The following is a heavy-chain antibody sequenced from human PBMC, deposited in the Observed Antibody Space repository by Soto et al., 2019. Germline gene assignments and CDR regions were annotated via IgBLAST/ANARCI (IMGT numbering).Heavy chain of an antibody. Sequence: SETLSLTCTVSGGSISSYYWSWIRQPPGKGLEWIGYIYYSGSTNYNPSLKSRVTISVDTSKNQFSLKLSSVTAADTAVYYCARRYGSYFDYWGQGPLVTAPQ. J-gene: IGHJ4*02. CDR1: GGSISSYY. CDR3: ARRYGSYFDY. D-gene: IGHD5-18*01. V-gene: IGHV4-59*08. CDR2: IYYSGST.